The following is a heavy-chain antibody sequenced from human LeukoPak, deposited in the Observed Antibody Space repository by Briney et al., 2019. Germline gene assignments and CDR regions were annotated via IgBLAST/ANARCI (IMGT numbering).Heavy chain of an antibody. Sequence: ASVKVSCKASGYTFTGYYMHWVRQAPGQGLEWMGWINPNSGGTNYAQKFQGRVTMTRDTSISTAYMELSRLRSDDTAVYYCAREAMEWLANRFDPWGQGTLVTVSS. J-gene: IGHJ5*02. D-gene: IGHD3-3*01. V-gene: IGHV1-2*02. CDR2: INPNSGGT. CDR3: AREAMEWLANRFDP. CDR1: GYTFTGYY.